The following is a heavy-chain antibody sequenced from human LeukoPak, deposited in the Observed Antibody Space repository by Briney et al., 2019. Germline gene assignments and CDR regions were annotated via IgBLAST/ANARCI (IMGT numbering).Heavy chain of an antibody. D-gene: IGHD1-26*01. Sequence: GGSLRLSCAASGFTFSSYSMNWVRQAPGKGLEWVSHISSSSDTIFYADSVKGRFTISRDNSKNPLYLQMNSLRAEDTAVYYCARGSQWDLLGSCDYWGQGTLVTVSS. V-gene: IGHV3-48*01. CDR1: GFTFSSYS. J-gene: IGHJ4*02. CDR2: ISSSSDTI. CDR3: ARGSQWDLLGSCDY.